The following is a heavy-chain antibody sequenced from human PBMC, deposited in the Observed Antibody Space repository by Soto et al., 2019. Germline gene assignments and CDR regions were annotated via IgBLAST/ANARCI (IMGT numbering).Heavy chain of an antibody. V-gene: IGHV3-23*01. J-gene: IGHJ4*02. CDR1: GFTFSSYA. CDR2: ISGSGGST. Sequence: VQLLESGGGLVQPGGSLRLSCAASGFTFSSYAMSWVRQAPGKGLEWVSAISGSGGSTYYADSVKGRFTISRDNSKNTLYLQMNSLRAEDTAVYYCATRSYYDFWSGYYDWGQGTLVTVSS. D-gene: IGHD3-3*01. CDR3: ATRSYYDFWSGYYD.